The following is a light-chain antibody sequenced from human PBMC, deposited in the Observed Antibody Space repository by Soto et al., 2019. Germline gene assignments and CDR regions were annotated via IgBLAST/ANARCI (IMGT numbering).Light chain of an antibody. CDR3: TSYAGVNNV. CDR2: EVN. V-gene: IGLV2-8*01. Sequence: QSALTQPPSASGSPGQSVTISYTGTSSDVGGYNYVSWYQQHPGKVPKLMVYEVNKRPSGVPDRFSGSKSGNTASLTVSGLQAEDEADYYCTSYAGVNNVFGTGTKLTVL. CDR1: SSDVGGYNY. J-gene: IGLJ1*01.